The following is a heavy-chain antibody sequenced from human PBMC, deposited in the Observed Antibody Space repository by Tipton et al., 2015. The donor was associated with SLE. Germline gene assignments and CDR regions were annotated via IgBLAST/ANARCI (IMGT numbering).Heavy chain of an antibody. CDR2: IFHTGST. J-gene: IGHJ4*02. CDR3: ARMFRAASGGFDY. V-gene: IGHV4-38-2*01. Sequence: TLSLTCAVSGYSISSGYYWGWIRQPPGKGLEWIATIFHTGSTYYNPSLKSRVTISVDTSKNQFSLRVSSVIAADTAVYYCARMFRAASGGFDYWGQGPLVTVSS. D-gene: IGHD6-13*01. CDR1: GYSISSGYY.